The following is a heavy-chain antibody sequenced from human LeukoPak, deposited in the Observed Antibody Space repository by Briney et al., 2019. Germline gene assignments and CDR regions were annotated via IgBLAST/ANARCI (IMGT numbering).Heavy chain of an antibody. CDR2: IYYSGST. D-gene: IGHD3-3*01. CDR1: GGSISNGGYY. V-gene: IGHV4-39*01. Sequence: SETLSLTCTVSGGSISNGGYYWSWIRQHPGKGLEWIGSIYYSGSTYYNPSLKSRVTISVDTSKNQFSLKLSSVTAADTAVYYCARHKIGFLEWLLPFDYWGQGTLVTVSS. CDR3: ARHKIGFLEWLLPFDY. J-gene: IGHJ4*02.